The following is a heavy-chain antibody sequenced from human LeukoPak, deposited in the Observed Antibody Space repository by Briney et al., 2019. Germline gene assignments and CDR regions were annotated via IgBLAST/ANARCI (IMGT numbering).Heavy chain of an antibody. CDR1: GFTFSNYG. CDR2: ISYDGSDQ. D-gene: IGHD1-26*01. Sequence: PGGSLRLSCVGSGFTFSNYGVHWVRQGPGKGLEWVAVISYDGSDQNYADSVKGRFTISRDDSKSTLYLQMNSLRVEDTAIYYCVQELNTWELLYYFDYWGQGALVTVSS. V-gene: IGHV3-30*18. CDR3: VQELNTWELLYYFDY. J-gene: IGHJ4*02.